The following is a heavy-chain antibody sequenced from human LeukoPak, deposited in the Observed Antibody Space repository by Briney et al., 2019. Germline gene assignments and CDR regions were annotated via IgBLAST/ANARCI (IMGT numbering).Heavy chain of an antibody. CDR2: INHSGST. V-gene: IGHV4-34*01. J-gene: IGHJ4*02. D-gene: IGHD4-17*01. Sequence: SETLSLTCAVYGGSFSGYYWSWIRQPPGKGLEWIGEINHSGSTNYNPSLKSRVTISVDTSKSQFSLKLSSVTAADTAVYYCARDLADYGEPFDYWGQGTLVTVSS. CDR3: ARDLADYGEPFDY. CDR1: GGSFSGYY.